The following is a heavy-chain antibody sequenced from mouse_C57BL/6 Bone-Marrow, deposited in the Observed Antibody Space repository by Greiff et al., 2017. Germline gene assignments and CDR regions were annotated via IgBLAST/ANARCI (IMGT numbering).Heavy chain of an antibody. D-gene: IGHD2-1*01. V-gene: IGHV1-69*01. Sequence: QVQLQQPGAELVMPGASVKLSCKASGYTFTSYWMHWVKQRPGQGLEWIGEIDPSDSYTNYHQKFKGKSTLTVDKSSSTAYMHLSSLTSEDSAVYYCARNYWGWYFDVWGTGTTVTVSS. CDR1: GYTFTSYW. CDR3: ARNYWGWYFDV. CDR2: IDPSDSYT. J-gene: IGHJ1*03.